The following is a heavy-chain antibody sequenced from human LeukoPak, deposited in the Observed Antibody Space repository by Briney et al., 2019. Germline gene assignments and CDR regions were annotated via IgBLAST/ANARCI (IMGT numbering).Heavy chain of an antibody. V-gene: IGHV3-30*03. D-gene: IGHD3-22*01. Sequence: GGSLRLSCAASGFTFSSYGMHWVRQAPGKGLEWVAVISYDGSNKYYADSVKGRFTISRDNAENSLYLQMNSLRAEDTAVYYCASTRSGYIWGPFDYWGQGTLVTVSS. CDR1: GFTFSSYG. J-gene: IGHJ4*02. CDR2: ISYDGSNK. CDR3: ASTRSGYIWGPFDY.